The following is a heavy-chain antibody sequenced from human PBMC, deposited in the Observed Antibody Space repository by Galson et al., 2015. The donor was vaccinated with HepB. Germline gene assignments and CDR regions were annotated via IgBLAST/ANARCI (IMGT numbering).Heavy chain of an antibody. Sequence: SLRLSCAASGFTFTNYGMHWVRQAPGKGLEWVAVIWFDGRNKYYGDSVKGRFTISRDNSQNTLYLQMNSLRAEDTAVYYCARERDYNWFDPWGQGTLVTVSS. CDR1: GFTFTNYG. V-gene: IGHV3-33*01. CDR2: IWFDGRNK. J-gene: IGHJ5*02. CDR3: ARERDYNWFDP. D-gene: IGHD3/OR15-3a*01.